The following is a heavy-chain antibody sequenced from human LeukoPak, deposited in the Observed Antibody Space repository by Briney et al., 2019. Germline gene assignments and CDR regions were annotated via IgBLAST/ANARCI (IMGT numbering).Heavy chain of an antibody. V-gene: IGHV3-23*01. CDR1: GFTFATYG. CDR2: ISGSGGST. CDR3: ARDERLLSFLK. J-gene: IGHJ4*02. D-gene: IGHD3-3*01. Sequence: GGSLRLSCAASGFTFATYGMSWVRQAPGKGLEWVSAISGSGGSTYYADSVKGRFTISRDNSKNTLYLQMNSLRAEDTAIYYCARDERLLSFLKWGQGTLVTVSS.